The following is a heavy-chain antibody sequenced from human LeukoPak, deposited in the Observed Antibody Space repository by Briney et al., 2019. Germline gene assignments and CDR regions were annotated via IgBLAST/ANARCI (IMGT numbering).Heavy chain of an antibody. Sequence: PSETLSLTCAVYGGSFSGYYWSWIRQPPGKGLEWIGEINHSGSTNYNPSLKSRVTISVDTSKNQFFLKLSSVTAADTAVYYCARLGRFGELRQFDPWGQGTLVTVSS. CDR1: GGSFSGYY. D-gene: IGHD3-10*01. V-gene: IGHV4-34*01. CDR3: ARLGRFGELRQFDP. J-gene: IGHJ5*02. CDR2: INHSGST.